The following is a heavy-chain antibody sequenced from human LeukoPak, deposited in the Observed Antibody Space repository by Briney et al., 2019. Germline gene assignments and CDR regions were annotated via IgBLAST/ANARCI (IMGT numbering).Heavy chain of an antibody. Sequence: GASVKVSCKASGGTFSSYAISWVRQAPGQGLEWMGGIIPIFGTANYAQKFQGRATITADESTSTAYMELSSLRSEDTAVYYCAGDRMVRGVILYGMDVWGKGTTVTVSS. CDR2: IIPIFGTA. CDR3: AGDRMVRGVILYGMDV. D-gene: IGHD3-10*01. CDR1: GGTFSSYA. V-gene: IGHV1-69*01. J-gene: IGHJ6*04.